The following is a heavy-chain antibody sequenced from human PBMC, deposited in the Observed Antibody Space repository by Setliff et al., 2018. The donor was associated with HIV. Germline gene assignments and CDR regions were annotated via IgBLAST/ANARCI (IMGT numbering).Heavy chain of an antibody. CDR2: IGTYSGNA. J-gene: IGHJ4*02. CDR3: AREKYGDKFDY. CDR1: GYNFTNYG. V-gene: IGHV1-18*01. D-gene: IGHD2-8*01. Sequence: ASVKVSCKASGYNFTNYGIGWVRQAPGQGLEYLGWIGTYSGNADYAQSVQGRVTMTRDTSTGTVYMDLRSLRSDDTAMYYCAREKYGDKFDYWGQGTLVTVSS.